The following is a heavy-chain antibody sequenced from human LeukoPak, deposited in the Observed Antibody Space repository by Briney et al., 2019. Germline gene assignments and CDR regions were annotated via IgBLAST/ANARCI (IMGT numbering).Heavy chain of an antibody. CDR2: IIPILGIA. Sequence: GASVKVSCKASGGTFSSYAISWVRQAPGQGLEWMGRIIPILGIANYAQKFQGRVTITADKSTSTAYMELSSLRSEDTAVYYCATHYDSSGYYYFDYWGQGTLVTVSS. J-gene: IGHJ4*02. D-gene: IGHD3-22*01. V-gene: IGHV1-69*04. CDR3: ATHYDSSGYYYFDY. CDR1: GGTFSSYA.